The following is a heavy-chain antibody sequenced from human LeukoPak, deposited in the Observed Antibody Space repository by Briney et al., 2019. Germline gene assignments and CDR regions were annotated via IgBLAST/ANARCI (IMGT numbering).Heavy chain of an antibody. Sequence: ASVKVSCKSSGYTFTGHYLHWVRQAPGQGLEWMGRINPSSGGTNYAQKFQGRVTMTRDTSISTAYLELSSLTSDDTAVYYCAREQSITVAGNDYWGQGTLVTVSS. V-gene: IGHV1-2*06. CDR2: INPSSGGT. CDR3: AREQSITVAGNDY. CDR1: GYTFTGHY. J-gene: IGHJ4*02. D-gene: IGHD6-19*01.